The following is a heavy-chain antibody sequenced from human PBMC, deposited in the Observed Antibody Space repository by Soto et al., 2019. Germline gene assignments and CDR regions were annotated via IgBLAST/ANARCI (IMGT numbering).Heavy chain of an antibody. V-gene: IGHV1-69*12. D-gene: IGHD3-3*02. CDR3: ARDKDRQQLGANYYYIMDV. Sequence: QVQLVQSGAEVKKPGSSVKVSCKTSGGTFRTSAISWVRQAPGQGLEWMGGIMPVFPTPDYAQKFQGRVTITADESTGTASLALSSLRSEDTAVYYCARDKDRQQLGANYYYIMDVWGQGTTVTVSS. CDR1: GGTFRTSA. J-gene: IGHJ6*01. CDR2: IMPVFPTP.